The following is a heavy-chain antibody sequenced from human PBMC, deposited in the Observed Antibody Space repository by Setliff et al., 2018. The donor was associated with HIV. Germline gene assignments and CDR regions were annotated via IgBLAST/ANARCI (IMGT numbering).Heavy chain of an antibody. CDR3: ARRSGAAVFYYFDY. V-gene: IGHV4-59*01. CDR2: ICYSATT. CDR1: GGSIGSYC. Sequence: SETLSLTCTVSGGSIGSYCWSWIRQPPGKGLEWIGTICYSATTNYNPSLKNRVAISVDTSKNQFSLKLTSVTPADTAVYYCARRSGAAVFYYFDYWGQGT. D-gene: IGHD6-13*01. J-gene: IGHJ4*02.